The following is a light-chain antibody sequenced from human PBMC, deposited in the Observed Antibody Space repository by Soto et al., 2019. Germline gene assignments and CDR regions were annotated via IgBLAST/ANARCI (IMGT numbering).Light chain of an antibody. J-gene: IGLJ2*01. V-gene: IGLV2-11*01. Sequence: QSALTQPRSVSGSPGQSVTLSCTGPSSDVGGYHYVSWYQHHPGKAPKIIIYDVNKRPSGVPDRFSGSKSGNTASLTISGLQTECEAYYYCCSYAGSYTIVFGGGTKLTVL. CDR1: SSDVGGYHY. CDR2: DVN. CDR3: CSYAGSYTIV.